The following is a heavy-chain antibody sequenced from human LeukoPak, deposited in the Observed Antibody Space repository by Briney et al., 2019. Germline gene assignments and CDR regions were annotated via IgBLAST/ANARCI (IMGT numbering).Heavy chain of an antibody. V-gene: IGHV4-59*01. CDR2: FYYSGST. CDR1: GGFISNYY. Sequence: SETLSLTCTVSGGFISNYYWSWIRQPPGKGLEWIGYFYYSGSTNYNPSLKSRVTISVDTSKNQFSLKLSSVTAADMAVYYCARSYGEYYYYYYYMDVWGKGTTVTVSS. J-gene: IGHJ6*03. D-gene: IGHD5-18*01. CDR3: ARSYGEYYYYYYYMDV.